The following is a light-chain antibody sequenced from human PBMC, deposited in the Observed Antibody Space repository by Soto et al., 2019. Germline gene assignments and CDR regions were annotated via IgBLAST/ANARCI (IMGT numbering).Light chain of an antibody. V-gene: IGLV2-14*01. J-gene: IGLJ2*01. CDR2: DVS. CDR3: SSYTGSSTLV. Sequence: QSALTQPASVSGPPGQSITISCTGTSSDVGGYNYVSWYQQYPGKAPKLMIYDVSNRPSGVSNRFSGSKSGNTASLTISGLQAEDEADYYCSSYTGSSTLVFGGGTKVTVL. CDR1: SSDVGGYNY.